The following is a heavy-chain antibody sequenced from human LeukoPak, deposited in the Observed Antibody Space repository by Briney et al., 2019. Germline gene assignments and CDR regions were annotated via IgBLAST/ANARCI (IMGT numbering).Heavy chain of an antibody. V-gene: IGHV4-61*01. CDR1: GGSVGSGSYY. CDR2: IYYSGST. Sequence: SETLSLTCTVSGGSVGSGSYYWSWIRQPPGKGLEWIGYIYYSGSTNYNPSLKSRVTISVDTSKNQFSLKLSSVTAADTAVYYCARYRPLYFDYWGQGTLVTVSS. J-gene: IGHJ4*02. CDR3: ARYRPLYFDY.